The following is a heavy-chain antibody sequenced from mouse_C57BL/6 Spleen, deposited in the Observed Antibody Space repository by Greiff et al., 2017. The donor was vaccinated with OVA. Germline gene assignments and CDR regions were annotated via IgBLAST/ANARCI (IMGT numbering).Heavy chain of an antibody. CDR1: GYTFTSYW. CDR2: IHPSDSAT. D-gene: IGHD2-4*01. J-gene: IGHJ3*01. V-gene: IGHV1-74*01. CDR3: AIYYDYDGAWFAY. Sequence: QVQLLQPGAELVKPGASVKVSCKASGYTFTSYWMHWVKQRPGQGLEWIGRIHPSDSATNYTHKLKGMATMTVDKTSSTTNRQLSSLTSEDSAVYYRAIYYDYDGAWFAYWGQGTLVTVSA.